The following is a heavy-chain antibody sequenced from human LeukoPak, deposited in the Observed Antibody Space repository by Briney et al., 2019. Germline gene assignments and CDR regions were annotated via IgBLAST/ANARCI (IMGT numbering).Heavy chain of an antibody. CDR3: ARVMGDLASLYHMDV. CDR1: GGSISGPH. Sequence: SETLSLTCTVSGGSISGPHWSWVLQPPGKGLEWIGDVYYSGSTHQNPSLKSRVTISVDTSKNQFSLKLRSVTAADTAVYYCARVMGDLASLYHMDVWGKGTTVTVSS. V-gene: IGHV4-59*11. D-gene: IGHD3-16*01. CDR2: VYYSGST. J-gene: IGHJ6*03.